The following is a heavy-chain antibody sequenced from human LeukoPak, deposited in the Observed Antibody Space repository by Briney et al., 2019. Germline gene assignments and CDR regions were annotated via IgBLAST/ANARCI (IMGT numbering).Heavy chain of an antibody. CDR1: GGSISSGGYS. J-gene: IGHJ2*01. CDR3: ARAAYSGYDRYWYFDL. CDR2: IYRSGST. V-gene: IGHV4-30-2*01. D-gene: IGHD5-12*01. Sequence: PSETLSLTCAVSGGSISSGGYSWSWIRQPPGKGLEWIGYIYRSGSTYYNPSLKSRVTISVDRSKNQCSLKLSSVTAADTAVYYCARAAYSGYDRYWYFDLWGRGTLVTVSS.